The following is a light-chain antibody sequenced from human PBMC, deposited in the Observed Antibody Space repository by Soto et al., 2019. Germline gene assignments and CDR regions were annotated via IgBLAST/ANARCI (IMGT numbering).Light chain of an antibody. Sequence: EILMTQSPVTLSVSPGERATLSCRASQSVRSNLAWYRQKPGQAPSLLIYGAFTRDTGIPARFSGTGSGTGCTLTISSLQSEDFALYYCQQYNDWPLTFGQGTKVDI. V-gene: IGKV3D-15*01. J-gene: IGKJ1*01. CDR3: QQYNDWPLT. CDR1: QSVRSN. CDR2: GAF.